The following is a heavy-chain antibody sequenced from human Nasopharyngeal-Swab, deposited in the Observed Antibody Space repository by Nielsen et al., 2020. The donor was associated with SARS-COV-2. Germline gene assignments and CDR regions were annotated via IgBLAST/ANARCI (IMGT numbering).Heavy chain of an antibody. Sequence: WIRQPPGKGLEWIGEINHSGSTNYNPSLKSRVTISVDTYKNQFSLKLSSVTAADTAVYYCARDRFSSGKDPWGQGTLVTVSS. CDR2: INHSGST. D-gene: IGHD3-22*01. J-gene: IGHJ5*02. CDR3: ARDRFSSGKDP. V-gene: IGHV4-34*01.